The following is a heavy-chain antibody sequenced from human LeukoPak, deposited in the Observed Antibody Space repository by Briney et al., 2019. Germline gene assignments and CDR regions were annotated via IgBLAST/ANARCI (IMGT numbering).Heavy chain of an antibody. V-gene: IGHV3-23*01. D-gene: IGHD6-19*01. J-gene: IGHJ4*02. CDR2: ISGSGGST. CDR1: GFTVSSNY. CDR3: AKSGVLQWLVPYYFDY. Sequence: GGSLRLSCAASGFTVSSNYMSWVRQAPGKGLEWVSAISGSGGSTYYADSVKGRFTISRDNSKNTLYLQMNSLRAEDTAVYYCAKSGVLQWLVPYYFDYWGQGTLVTVSS.